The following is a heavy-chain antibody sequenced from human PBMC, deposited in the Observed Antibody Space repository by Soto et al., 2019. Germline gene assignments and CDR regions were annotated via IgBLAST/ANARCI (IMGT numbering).Heavy chain of an antibody. Sequence: SETLSLTCTVSGGSISSYYWSWFRQPPGKGLEWIGYIYYSGSTNYNPSLKSRVTISVDTSKNQFSLKLSSVTAADTAVYYCARWYGGSLDYWGQGTLVTVSS. CDR1: GGSISSYY. J-gene: IGHJ4*02. CDR2: IYYSGST. D-gene: IGHD4-17*01. CDR3: ARWYGGSLDY. V-gene: IGHV4-59*01.